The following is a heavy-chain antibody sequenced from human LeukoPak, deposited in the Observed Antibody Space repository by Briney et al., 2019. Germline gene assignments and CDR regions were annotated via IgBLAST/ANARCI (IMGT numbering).Heavy chain of an antibody. CDR1: GFSLRTRGGG. Sequence: SGPTLVKPPQTLTLTCTFSGFSLRTRGGGVGWIRQPPGKALEWITLIYWDDDKRYSPTLKSRLTITKDTTKNQVVLTMTNMDPVDTATYYCARTLVDYVWGSCRYTGFDYWGQGTLVTVSS. CDR3: ARTLVDYVWGSCRYTGFDY. D-gene: IGHD3-16*02. J-gene: IGHJ4*02. CDR2: IYWDDDK. V-gene: IGHV2-5*02.